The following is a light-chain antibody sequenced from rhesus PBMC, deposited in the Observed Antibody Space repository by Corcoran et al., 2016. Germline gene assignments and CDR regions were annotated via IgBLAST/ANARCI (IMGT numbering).Light chain of an antibody. J-gene: IGKJ2*01. CDR2: AAS. Sequence: DIQMTQSPSSLSASVGDRVTITCQASQGISNWLAWYQQKPGKAPKLLIYAASSLPSWVPSRFSGSGSGTEFTLTISSLQPEDFATYYCQQHNSNPYSFGQGTKVEIK. V-gene: IGKV1-33*02. CDR1: QGISNW. CDR3: QQHNSNPYS.